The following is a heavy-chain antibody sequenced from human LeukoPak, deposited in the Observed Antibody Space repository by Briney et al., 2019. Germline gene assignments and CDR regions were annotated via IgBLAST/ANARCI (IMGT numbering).Heavy chain of an antibody. D-gene: IGHD4-17*01. J-gene: IGHJ3*02. Sequence: ASVKVSCKASGYTFTGYYMHWVRQAPGQGLEWMGWINPNSGGTNYAQKFQGRVTMTRDMSTSTVYMELSSLRSEDTAVYYCASNQLDYGDYEFENAFDIWGQGTMVTVSS. CDR3: ASNQLDYGDYEFENAFDI. CDR1: GYTFTGYY. CDR2: INPNSGGT. V-gene: IGHV1-2*02.